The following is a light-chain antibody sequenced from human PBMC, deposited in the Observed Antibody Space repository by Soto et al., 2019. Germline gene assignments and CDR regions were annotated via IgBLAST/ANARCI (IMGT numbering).Light chain of an antibody. V-gene: IGKV1-39*01. CDR1: QSISSY. CDR3: QQSYSTPIT. Sequence: DIQMTQSPSSLSASVGDRVTITCRASQSISSYLNWYQQKPGKAPKLLIYAACSLQSGVPSRLSGSGSGTDFTLTISSLQPEDFATYYCQQSYSTPITFGPGTRLEI. CDR2: AAC. J-gene: IGKJ5*01.